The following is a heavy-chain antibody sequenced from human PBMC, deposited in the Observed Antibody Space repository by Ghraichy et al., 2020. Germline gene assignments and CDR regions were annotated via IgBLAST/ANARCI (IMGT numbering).Heavy chain of an antibody. D-gene: IGHD2-2*01. V-gene: IGHV4-34*01. CDR2: INHSGST. CDR1: GGSFSGYY. J-gene: IGHJ4*02. CDR3: ARSPLCCRPTPNY. Sequence: SETLSLTCAVYGGSFSGYYWSWIRQPPGKGLEWIGEINHSGSTNYNPSLKSRVTISVDTSKNQFSLKLSSVTAADTAVYYCARSPLCCRPTPNYWGQGTLVTVSS.